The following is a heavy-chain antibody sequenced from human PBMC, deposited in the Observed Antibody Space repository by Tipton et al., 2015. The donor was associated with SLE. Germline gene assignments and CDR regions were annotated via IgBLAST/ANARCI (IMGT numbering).Heavy chain of an antibody. V-gene: IGHV4-61*02. CDR3: ARDRGSSTSLGYFDS. CDR2: VYTSGRT. D-gene: IGHD6-6*01. J-gene: IGHJ4*02. Sequence: TLSLTCTVSGGSVNNENFYWNWIRQPAGKGLEWIGRVYTSGRTNYNPSLKSRVTISVDTYKDQFSLKLTSVTAADTAVYYCARDRGSSTSLGYFDSWGQGTLVTVSS. CDR1: GGSVNNENFY.